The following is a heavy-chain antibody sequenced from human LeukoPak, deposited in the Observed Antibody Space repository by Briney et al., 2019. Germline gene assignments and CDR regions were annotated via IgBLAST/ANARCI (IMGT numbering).Heavy chain of an antibody. V-gene: IGHV4-30-4*01. J-gene: IGHJ1*01. CDR3: ARTNLDLGTGSFKAYFQH. Sequence: SQTLSLTCTVSGGSISSGDFYWSWIRQPPGKGLEWIGYIHHSGSTYYNPSLKSRVTISVDTSKNQFSLKLSSVIAADTAAYYCARTNLDLGTGSFKAYFQHWGQGTLVTVSS. CDR2: IHHSGST. CDR1: GGSISSGDFY. D-gene: IGHD2-8*02.